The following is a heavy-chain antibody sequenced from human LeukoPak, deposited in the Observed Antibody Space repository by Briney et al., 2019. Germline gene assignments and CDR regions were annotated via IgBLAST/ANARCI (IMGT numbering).Heavy chain of an antibody. V-gene: IGHV3-49*04. CDR2: IRSKTYGGTT. Sequence: GGSLRLPCTASGFTFGDYALTWVRQAPGKGLEWLGFIRSKTYGGTTELAASVEGRFTISRDDSKSIPYLQMNSLKTEDTAVYYCTRSEYTYYYDGSGYLIDYWGQGTLVTVSS. J-gene: IGHJ4*02. CDR3: TRSEYTYYYDGSGYLIDY. CDR1: GFTFGDYA. D-gene: IGHD3-22*01.